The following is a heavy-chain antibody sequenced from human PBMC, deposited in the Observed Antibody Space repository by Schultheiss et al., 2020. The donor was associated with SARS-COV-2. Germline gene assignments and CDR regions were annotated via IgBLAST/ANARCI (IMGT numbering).Heavy chain of an antibody. V-gene: IGHV4-4*07. CDR3: AREFEYRNAFDI. J-gene: IGHJ3*02. CDR1: GYSISSGYY. D-gene: IGHD2/OR15-2a*01. Sequence: SETLSLTCAVSGYSISSGYYWSWIRQPAGKGLEWIGRIYTSGSTNYNPSLKSRVTMSVDTSKNQFSLKLSSVTAADTAVYYCAREFEYRNAFDIWGQGTMVTVSS. CDR2: IYTSGST.